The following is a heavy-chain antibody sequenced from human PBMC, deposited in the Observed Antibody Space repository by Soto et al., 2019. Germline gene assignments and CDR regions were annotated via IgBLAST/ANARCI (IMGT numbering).Heavy chain of an antibody. CDR1: GYTFSDYY. CDR3: AREMGVIGAPGYTWFDP. D-gene: IGHD1-26*01. V-gene: IGHV1-2*02. J-gene: IGHJ5*02. CDR2: INPSSGGT. Sequence: ASVKVSCKASGYTFSDYYVHWVREAPGQGLEWMGWINPSSGGTIYTQRFQGRVTMTRDTSISTVYMELSRLTSDDTAVYYCAREMGVIGAPGYTWFDPWGQGARVTLSS.